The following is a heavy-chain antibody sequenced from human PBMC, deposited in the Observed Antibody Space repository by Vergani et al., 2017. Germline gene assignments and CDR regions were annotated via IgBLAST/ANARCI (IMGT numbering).Heavy chain of an antibody. D-gene: IGHD2-15*01. Sequence: EVQLVESGGGVVQPGGSLRLSCAASGFTFDDYAMHWVRQAPGKGLEWVSLISGDGGSTYYADSVKGRFTISRDNSKNSLYLQMNSLRTEDTALYYCAKDPRDRNXSGGSCYSVFYYYGMDVWGQGTTVTVSS. CDR2: ISGDGGST. J-gene: IGHJ6*02. V-gene: IGHV3-43*02. CDR1: GFTFDDYA. CDR3: AKDPRDRNXSGGSCYSVFYYYGMDV.